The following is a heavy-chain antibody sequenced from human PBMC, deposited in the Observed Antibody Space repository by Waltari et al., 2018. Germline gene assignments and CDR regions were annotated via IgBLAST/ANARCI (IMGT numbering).Heavy chain of an antibody. J-gene: IGHJ4*02. Sequence: QVQLQQWGAGLLKPSETLSLTCAVYGGSFSGYYWSWIRQPPGKGLEWIGEISPSGSTNYNPALRSRVAISVDTSKNQFSLKLSAVTAADTAVYYCARINFWSGYYMYYFDYWGQGTLVTVSA. V-gene: IGHV4-34*01. CDR2: ISPSGST. CDR3: ARINFWSGYYMYYFDY. D-gene: IGHD3-3*01. CDR1: GGSFSGYY.